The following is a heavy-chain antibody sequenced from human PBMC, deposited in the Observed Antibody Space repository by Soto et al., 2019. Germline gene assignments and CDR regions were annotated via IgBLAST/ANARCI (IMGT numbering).Heavy chain of an antibody. J-gene: IGHJ2*01. V-gene: IGHV3-7*01. CDR1: GFTFSSYW. CDR3: VRASGPFDL. Sequence: GGSLRLSCAASGFTFSSYWMSWVRQAPGKGLEWVANIKQDGSEKYYGDSVKGRFTISRDNSKNTLYLQMNNLRAEDTAVYYCVRASGPFDLWGRGTLVTVSS. CDR2: IKQDGSEK.